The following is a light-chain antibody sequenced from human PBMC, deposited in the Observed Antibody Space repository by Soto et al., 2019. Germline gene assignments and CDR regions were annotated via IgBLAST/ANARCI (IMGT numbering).Light chain of an antibody. CDR2: GNS. V-gene: IGLV1-40*01. J-gene: IGLJ3*02. CDR1: SSNIGAGYD. CDR3: QSYDSRLSGWV. Sequence: QSVLKQPPSVSGAPGQRGTISCTWSSSNIGAGYDVHWYQQLPGTAPKLLMYGNSNRPSGVPDRFSGSKSGTSASLDITGLQAEDEADYHCQSYDSRLSGWVFGGGTKLTVL.